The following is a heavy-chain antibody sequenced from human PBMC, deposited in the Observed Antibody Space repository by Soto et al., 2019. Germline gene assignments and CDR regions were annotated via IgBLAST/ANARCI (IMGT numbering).Heavy chain of an antibody. CDR1: GFTFRTYG. Sequence: GGSLRLSCAASGFTFRTYGMNWVRRAPGGGLEWVASISSSGSFIYYADSVKGRFTISRDDAEKSLYLQMNSLRAEDTALYYCAREPEGVAAALDYWGQGALVTVSS. CDR2: ISSSGSFI. J-gene: IGHJ4*02. D-gene: IGHD6-13*01. V-gene: IGHV3-21*01. CDR3: AREPEGVAAALDY.